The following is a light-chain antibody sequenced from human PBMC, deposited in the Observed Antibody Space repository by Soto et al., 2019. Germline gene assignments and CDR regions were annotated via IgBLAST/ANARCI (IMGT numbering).Light chain of an antibody. CDR3: MQALQTPYT. CDR2: LGS. Sequence: DIVMTQSPLSLPVTPGEPASISCRSSQSLLHSNGYNYLDWYLQKPGQSPQVLIYLGSNRASGVPDRFSGSGSGTDFTLKITRVEAEDVGLYYCMQALQTPYTFGQGTKLEIK. CDR1: QSLLHSNGYNY. V-gene: IGKV2-28*01. J-gene: IGKJ2*01.